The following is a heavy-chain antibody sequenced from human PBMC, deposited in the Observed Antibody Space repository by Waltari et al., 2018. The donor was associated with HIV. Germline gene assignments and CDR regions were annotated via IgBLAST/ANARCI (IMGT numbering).Heavy chain of an antibody. CDR2: IYYSGST. CDR3: ASPYLFYCTGGVCPDAFDI. V-gene: IGHV4-39*01. J-gene: IGHJ3*02. D-gene: IGHD2-8*02. Sequence: QLQLQESGPGLVKPSETLSLTCTVSGGSISSSSYYWGWIRQPPGKGLEWIGSIYYSGSTYYNPSLKSRVTISVDTSKNQFSLKLSSVTAADTAVYYCASPYLFYCTGGVCPDAFDIWGQGTMVTVSS. CDR1: GGSISSSSYY.